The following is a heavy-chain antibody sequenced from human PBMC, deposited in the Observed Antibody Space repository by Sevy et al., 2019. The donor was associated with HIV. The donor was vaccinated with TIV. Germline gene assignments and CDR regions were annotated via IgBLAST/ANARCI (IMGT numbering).Heavy chain of an antibody. CDR1: GGSMTSSY. D-gene: IGHD1-1*01. V-gene: IGHV4-59*01. Sequence: SETLSLTCNVSGGSMTSSYWNWIWQPPGKGLEWIGYIYYTGNSKYNPSLKSRVTISVDTSKKQFSLKLSSVTAADTAVYYCVRGYALGLHYGMDVWGQGTTVTVSS. CDR2: IYYTGNS. CDR3: VRGYALGLHYGMDV. J-gene: IGHJ6*02.